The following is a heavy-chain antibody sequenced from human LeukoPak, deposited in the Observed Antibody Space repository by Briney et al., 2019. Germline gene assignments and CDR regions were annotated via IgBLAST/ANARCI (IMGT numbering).Heavy chain of an antibody. J-gene: IGHJ4*02. CDR2: ISSSSSSI. Sequence: GGSLRLSCAASGFTFSSYWMSWVRQAPGKGLEWISYISSSSSSIYYADSVKGRFTISRDNAKNSLYLQMNSLRAEDTAVYYCARDPGYCSGGSCYRGDYWGQGTLVTVSS. CDR3: ARDPGYCSGGSCYRGDY. D-gene: IGHD2-15*01. V-gene: IGHV3-48*01. CDR1: GFTFSSYW.